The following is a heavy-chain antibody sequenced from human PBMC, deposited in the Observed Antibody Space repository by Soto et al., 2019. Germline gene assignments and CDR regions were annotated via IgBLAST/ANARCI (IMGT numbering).Heavy chain of an antibody. CDR1: GFTFSTYA. CDR2: VSGGGGSS. Sequence: GGSLRLSCAASGFTFSTYAMSWVRRAPGKGLEWVSSVSGGGGSSYYADSVKGRFTISRDNSKNTLYLQMNSLRAEDTAVYYCARRVVAAGYKFDNWGQGTL. D-gene: IGHD6-13*01. J-gene: IGHJ4*02. CDR3: ARRVVAAGYKFDN. V-gene: IGHV3-23*01.